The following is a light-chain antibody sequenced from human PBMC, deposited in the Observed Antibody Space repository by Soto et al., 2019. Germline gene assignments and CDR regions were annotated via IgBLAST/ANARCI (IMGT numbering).Light chain of an antibody. CDR1: QSISNY. CDR2: AAS. Sequence: EIQMTQSPSSLSVSVGDRVTMTCRASQSISNYVAWYQQKPGEAPKLLIYAASTLHSVVPARFSGSGFGTDFTLTISSLQHEDVAGDYCHRYNNPLITFGHGTKVDLK. J-gene: IGKJ3*01. CDR3: HRYNNPLIT. V-gene: IGKV1-27*01.